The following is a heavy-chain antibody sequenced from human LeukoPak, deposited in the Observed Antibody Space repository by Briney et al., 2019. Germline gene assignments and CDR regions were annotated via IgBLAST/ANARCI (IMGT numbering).Heavy chain of an antibody. V-gene: IGHV3-48*03. CDR2: ISSGGSPI. D-gene: IGHD5-24*01. Sequence: PGGSLRLSCAASGFTFSSYEMNWVRQAPGKGLEWVSYISSGGSPIYYADSVKGRFTISRDNAKNSLYLQMNSLRAEDTAVYYCARGVEMATVTAHDAFDIWGHGTMVSV. J-gene: IGHJ3*02. CDR1: GFTFSSYE. CDR3: ARGVEMATVTAHDAFDI.